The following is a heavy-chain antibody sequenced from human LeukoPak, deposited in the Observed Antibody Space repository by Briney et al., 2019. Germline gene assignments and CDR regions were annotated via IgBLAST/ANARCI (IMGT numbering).Heavy chain of an antibody. CDR2: MHPNSGNT. J-gene: IGHJ4*02. V-gene: IGHV1-8*01. CDR3: ARADSSGYSLDENFDY. D-gene: IGHD3-22*01. CDR1: GYTFTSHD. Sequence: ASVKVSCKASGYTFTSHDINWVRQATGQGLEWMGWMHPNSGNTGYAQKFQGRVTMTRDTSISTAYMDLSGLRFEDTAFYYCARADSSGYSLDENFDYWGQGTLVTVSS.